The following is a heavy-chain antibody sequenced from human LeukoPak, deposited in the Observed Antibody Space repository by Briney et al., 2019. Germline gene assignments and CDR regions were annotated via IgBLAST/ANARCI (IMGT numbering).Heavy chain of an antibody. J-gene: IGHJ4*02. CDR2: IIPIFGTA. CDR1: GGTFSSYA. CDR3: ARDLFSGLPGYFDY. Sequence: SVKVSCKASGGTFSSYAISWVRQAPGQGLEWMGRIIPIFGTANYAQKFQGRVAITTDESTSTAYMELSSLRSEDTAVYYCARDLFSGLPGYFDYWGQGTLVTVSS. D-gene: IGHD3-3*01. V-gene: IGHV1-69*05.